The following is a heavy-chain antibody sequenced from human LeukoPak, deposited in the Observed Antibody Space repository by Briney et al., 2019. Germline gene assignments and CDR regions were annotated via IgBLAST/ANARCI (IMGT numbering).Heavy chain of an antibody. CDR2: ISGSGSHT. D-gene: IGHD2-8*01. CDR1: GFTFNSYA. Sequence: GSLRLSCAASGFTFNSYAMNWVRQAPGKGLEWVSSISGSGSHTYYADSVQGRFTVSRDNFKNTVNLHLNTVRAEDTAVYYCAKERVSSGMMEGVLHMWGQGTTVSVSS. J-gene: IGHJ3*02. CDR3: AKERVSSGMMEGVLHM. V-gene: IGHV3-23*01.